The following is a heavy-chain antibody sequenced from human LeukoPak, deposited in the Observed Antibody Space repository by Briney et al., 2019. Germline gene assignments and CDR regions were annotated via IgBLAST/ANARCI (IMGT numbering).Heavy chain of an antibody. CDR3: ARDDFSTYAGLNYFDY. CDR2: TNVANDYT. D-gene: IGHD4-11*01. CDR1: GYTFTHYA. Sequence: ASVKVSCKASGYTFTHYAVHWVRQAPGQRLEWMGWTNVANDYTESSQKFQDRFIITSDPSATTVYMELSSLRSEDTAVYYCARDDFSTYAGLNYFDYWAREAWSPSPQ. V-gene: IGHV1-3*01. J-gene: IGHJ4*02.